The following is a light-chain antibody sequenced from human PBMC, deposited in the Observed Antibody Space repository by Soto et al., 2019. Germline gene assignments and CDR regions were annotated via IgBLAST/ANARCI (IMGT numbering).Light chain of an antibody. CDR2: GTS. CDR1: RDISSC. CDR3: QQRLSFPLT. J-gene: IGKJ4*01. V-gene: IGKV1-12*01. Sequence: DLQMTQSPSSMSASIGDRGTITCRASRDISSCLAWYQQKPGKAPKLLIYGTSSLESGVPSRFSGSGSGTDFTLIISSLQPEDYAPYYCQQRLSFPLTFGGGTKVEIK.